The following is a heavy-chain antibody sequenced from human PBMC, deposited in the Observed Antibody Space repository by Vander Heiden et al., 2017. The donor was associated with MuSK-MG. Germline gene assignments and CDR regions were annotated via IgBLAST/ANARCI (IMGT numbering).Heavy chain of an antibody. CDR2: IFYSGHT. Sequence: QVQLQESGPGLVKSSETLSLTCTVSGGPISSSTYFWGWIRQPPGKGLEWIGDIFYSGHTNYNPSLKSRITISVDTSKNQFSLKLSSVTAADTAVYYCARRRGGSGSYNWFDPWGQGTLVTVSS. V-gene: IGHV4-39*01. CDR3: ARRRGGSGSYNWFDP. J-gene: IGHJ5*02. CDR1: GGPISSSTYF. D-gene: IGHD3-10*01.